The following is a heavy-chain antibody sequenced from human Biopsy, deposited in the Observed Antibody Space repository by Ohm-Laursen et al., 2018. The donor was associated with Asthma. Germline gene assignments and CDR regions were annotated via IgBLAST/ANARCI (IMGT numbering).Heavy chain of an antibody. CDR3: ARAQDYYDSRGYYRSFDY. D-gene: IGHD3-22*01. V-gene: IGHV4-31*03. Sequence: SETLSLTCIVSYRSITSGGYYWTWIRQHPGKGLEWIGFIYYSGSTYYNPSLKSRVSISIDTSKNQFSLKLSSVTAADTAVYYCARAQDYYDSRGYYRSFDYWGQGTLVTVSS. CDR1: YRSITSGGYY. CDR2: IYYSGST. J-gene: IGHJ4*02.